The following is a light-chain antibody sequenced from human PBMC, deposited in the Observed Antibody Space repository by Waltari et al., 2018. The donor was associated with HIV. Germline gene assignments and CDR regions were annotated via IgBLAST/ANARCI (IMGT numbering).Light chain of an antibody. J-gene: IGLJ1*01. CDR2: GSS. CDR1: CATLGRHS. CDR3: AVWDDSLSEYV. V-gene: IGLV1-44*01. Sequence: QSVLTQPPSASVAPGQRVTISCAGSCATLGRHSVHRYKQRPGTAPRLLIYGSSQRPSGVPDRFSGARSDTSASLDISGLHSEDEGDYYCAVWDDSLSEYVFATGTKVFVL.